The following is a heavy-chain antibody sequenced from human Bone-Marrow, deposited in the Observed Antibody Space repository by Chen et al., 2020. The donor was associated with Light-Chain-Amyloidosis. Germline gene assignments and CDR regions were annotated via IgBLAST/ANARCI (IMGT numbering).Heavy chain of an antibody. D-gene: IGHD3-16*02. CDR1: GGSISSYY. V-gene: IGHV4-4*07. Sequence: QVQLQESGPGLVKPSETLSLTCTVSGGSISSYYWSWIRQPAGKGLEWIGSIYYSGSTYYNPSLKSRVTISVDTSKNQFSLKLSSVTAADTAVYYCARDWYDYVWGSYRYPFDYWGQGTLVTVSS. CDR2: IYYSGST. J-gene: IGHJ4*02. CDR3: ARDWYDYVWGSYRYPFDY.